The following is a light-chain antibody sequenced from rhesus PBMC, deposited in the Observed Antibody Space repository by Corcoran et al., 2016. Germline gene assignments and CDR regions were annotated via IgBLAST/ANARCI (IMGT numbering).Light chain of an antibody. CDR1: ENVNNY. CDR2: KAS. Sequence: DIQMTQSPSSLSASVGDRVTITCRASENVNNYFTWYQQNPEKAPKLLIYKASTLQSGVPSRFSGSGSGKDYTFTISSLQPEDVATYYCQIGYGTPLTFGGGTKVERK. V-gene: IGKV1-74*01. J-gene: IGKJ4*01. CDR3: QIGYGTPLT.